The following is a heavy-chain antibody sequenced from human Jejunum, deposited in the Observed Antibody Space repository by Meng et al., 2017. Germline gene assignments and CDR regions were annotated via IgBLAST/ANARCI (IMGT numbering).Heavy chain of an antibody. CDR1: GGSVSSAAYY. CDR3: AHSSSSSSFGFDY. J-gene: IGHJ4*02. Sequence: QGPVEQWGPGLVRPSETLSLTCTVSGGSVSSAAYYWSWIRQPPGKGLEWIGYIYYSGGTTYSPSLNSRVTISIDTAKNQVSLKVSSVTAADTAVYYCAHSSSSSSFGFDYWGQGTLVTVSS. V-gene: IGHV4-61*08. D-gene: IGHD6-6*01. CDR2: IYYSGGT.